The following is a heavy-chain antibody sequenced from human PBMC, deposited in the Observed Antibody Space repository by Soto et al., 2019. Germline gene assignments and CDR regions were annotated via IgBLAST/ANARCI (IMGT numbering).Heavy chain of an antibody. V-gene: IGHV4-34*01. CDR3: ARPYCSSTSCHTRRGYFQH. Sequence: PSETLSLTCAVYGGSFSGYYWSWIHQPPGKGLEWIGEINHSGSTNYNPSLKSRVTISVDTSKNQFSLKLSPVTAADTAVYYCARPYCSSTSCHTRRGYFQHWGQGTLVTVSS. D-gene: IGHD2-2*02. J-gene: IGHJ1*01. CDR1: GGSFSGYY. CDR2: INHSGST.